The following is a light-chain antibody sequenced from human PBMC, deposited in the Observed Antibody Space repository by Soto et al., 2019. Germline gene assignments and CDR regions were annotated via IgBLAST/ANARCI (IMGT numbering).Light chain of an antibody. V-gene: IGKV3D-15*01. CDR3: HQYNSFSPWT. Sequence: IVMTQSPATLSVSPGERAALSCRASQTVSSNLAWYQQKPGQAPRLLIHGASTRATGVPDRFSGSGSGTEFTLTITSLQPDDFATYYCHQYNSFSPWTFGQGTKVDI. CDR1: QTVSSN. CDR2: GAS. J-gene: IGKJ1*01.